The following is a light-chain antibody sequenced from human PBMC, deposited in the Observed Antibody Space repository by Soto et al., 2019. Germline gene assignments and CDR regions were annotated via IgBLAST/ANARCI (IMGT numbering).Light chain of an antibody. CDR2: EVS. Sequence: QSALTQPASVSGSPGQSITISCTGTSSDVGSYNLVSWYQQHPGKAPKLMIYEVSKRPSGVSNRFSGSKSGNTASLTISGLQAEDEADYYCCSYAGSSTSYVFGIGTQLPVL. CDR3: CSYAGSSTSYV. CDR1: SSDVGSYNL. V-gene: IGLV2-23*02. J-gene: IGLJ1*01.